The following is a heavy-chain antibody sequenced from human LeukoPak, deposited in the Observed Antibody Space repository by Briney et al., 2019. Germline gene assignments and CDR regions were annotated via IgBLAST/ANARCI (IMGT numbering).Heavy chain of an antibody. CDR1: GFTFSNYD. J-gene: IGHJ4*02. V-gene: IGHV3-13*01. D-gene: IGHD6-13*01. CDR2: IGTAGDI. CDR3: ARDLMGIAYRGAFYY. Sequence: GGSLRLSCAASGFTFSNYDMHWVRHATGKGLEWVSGIGTAGDIYYPGSVKGRFTISRDNAKNSLYLQMNSLRAEDTAVYYCARDLMGIAYRGAFYYWGQGTLVTVSS.